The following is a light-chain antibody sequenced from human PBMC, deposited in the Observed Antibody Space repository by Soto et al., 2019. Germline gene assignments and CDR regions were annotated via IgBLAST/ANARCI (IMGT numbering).Light chain of an antibody. J-gene: IGKJ5*01. V-gene: IGKV1D-12*01. Sequence: DIQMTQSPSSLSASVGYTVSITCLSSQDVGRWLSWYQQKPGKAPKILIFATSTLQSGVPSRFSGSGSGTDFTLTITSLQSEDFATYYCQQARSFPVTFGQGTRLEIK. CDR3: QQARSFPVT. CDR1: QDVGRW. CDR2: ATS.